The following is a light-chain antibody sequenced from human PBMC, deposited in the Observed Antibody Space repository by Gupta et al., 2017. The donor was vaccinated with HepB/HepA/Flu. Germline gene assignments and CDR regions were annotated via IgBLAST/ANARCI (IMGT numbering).Light chain of an antibody. J-gene: IGKJ3*01. V-gene: IGKV3-20*01. CDR3: QQYGSSSFT. CDR2: GAS. CDR1: PSVSSSY. Sequence: ESALPKLPGTLYLSPGERATLACTASPSVSSSYLAWYQQTPGQAPRLLISGASSRASGIPDRFSGSGSGTDFTLTISILEPEDFAVYYCQQYGSSSFTFGPGTKVDVK.